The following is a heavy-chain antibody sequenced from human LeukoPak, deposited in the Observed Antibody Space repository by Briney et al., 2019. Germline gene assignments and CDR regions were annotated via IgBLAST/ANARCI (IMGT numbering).Heavy chain of an antibody. J-gene: IGHJ4*02. CDR2: ISGSGGST. D-gene: IGHD3-9*01. CDR1: GFTFSSYA. CDR3: AKGGLRYFDWLLSTY. Sequence: HSGGSLRLSCAASGFTFSSYAMSRVRQAPGKGLEWVSAISGSGGSTYYADSVKGRFTISRDNSKNTLYLQMNSLRAEDTAVYYCAKGGLRYFDWLLSTYWGQGTLVTVSS. V-gene: IGHV3-23*01.